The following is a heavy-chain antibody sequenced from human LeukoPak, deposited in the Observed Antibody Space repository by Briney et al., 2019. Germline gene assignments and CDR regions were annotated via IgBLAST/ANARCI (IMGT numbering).Heavy chain of an antibody. V-gene: IGHV1-8*01. J-gene: IGHJ4*02. D-gene: IGHD7-27*01. CDR1: GYTFTSFD. Sequence: ASVKVSCKASGYTFTSFDFNWVRQATGQGLESMGWMKSNNGHTGYAQKFQGRVTMTRDTSISTAYMELSSLTFEDTAVYYCARGPPNWGMVGYWGQGTLVTVSS. CDR2: MKSNNGHT. CDR3: ARGPPNWGMVGY.